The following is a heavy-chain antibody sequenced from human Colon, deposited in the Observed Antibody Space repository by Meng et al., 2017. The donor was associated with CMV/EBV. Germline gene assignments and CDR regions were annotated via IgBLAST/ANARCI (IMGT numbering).Heavy chain of an antibody. Sequence: GESLKISCAASGFTSSSFGMNWVRQAPGKGLEWVSSISTSSGFMYYADSVRGRFTISRDNAKNPVYLQMNSRRAEDTAVYYCARDSNDYSDYAHWFDAWGQGTLVTVSS. CDR1: GFTSSSFG. D-gene: IGHD4-11*01. V-gene: IGHV3-21*01. CDR2: ISTSSGFM. CDR3: ARDSNDYSDYAHWFDA. J-gene: IGHJ5*02.